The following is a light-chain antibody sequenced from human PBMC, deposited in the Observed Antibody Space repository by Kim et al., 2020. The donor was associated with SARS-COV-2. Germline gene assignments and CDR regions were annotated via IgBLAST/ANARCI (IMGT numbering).Light chain of an antibody. CDR2: STN. CDR1: SVSVARSYY. V-gene: IGLV8-61*01. Sequence: GGTVTLTCGLRSVSVARSYYASWYQQTPGRAPRTLIYSTNTRSSGVPDRFSGSILGNKAALTITGAQADDESDYYCVRYMGSGIWVFGGGTKLTVL. J-gene: IGLJ3*02. CDR3: VRYMGSGIWV.